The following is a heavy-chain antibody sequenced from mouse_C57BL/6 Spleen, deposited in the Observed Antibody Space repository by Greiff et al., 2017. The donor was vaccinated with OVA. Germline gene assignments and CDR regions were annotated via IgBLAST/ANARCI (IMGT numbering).Heavy chain of an antibody. CDR1: GFNIKDDY. V-gene: IGHV14-4*01. CDR3: TTRGDYGGHYFDY. D-gene: IGHD2-4*01. CDR2: IDPENGDT. Sequence: EVQLQQSGAELVRPGASVKLSCTASGFNIKDDYMHWVKQRPEQGLEWIGWIDPENGDTEYASKFQGKATITADTSSNTAYLQLSSLTSEDTAVYYCTTRGDYGGHYFDYWGQGTTLTVSS. J-gene: IGHJ2*01.